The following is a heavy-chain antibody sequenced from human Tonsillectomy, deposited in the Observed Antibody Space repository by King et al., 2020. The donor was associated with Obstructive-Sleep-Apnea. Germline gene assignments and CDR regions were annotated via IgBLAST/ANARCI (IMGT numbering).Heavy chain of an antibody. Sequence: VQLVESGGGVVQPGRSLRLSCAASGFTFSSFGMHWVRQAPGKGLEWVAVIWYDGSNKYYADSVKGRFTISRDNSKNTLYLQMNILRAEDTAVYYCARVCYDSSGLYLHYHYYGMDVWGQGTTVTVSS. J-gene: IGHJ6*02. D-gene: IGHD3-22*01. CDR3: ARVCYDSSGLYLHYHYYGMDV. CDR2: IWYDGSNK. V-gene: IGHV3-33*01. CDR1: GFTFSSFG.